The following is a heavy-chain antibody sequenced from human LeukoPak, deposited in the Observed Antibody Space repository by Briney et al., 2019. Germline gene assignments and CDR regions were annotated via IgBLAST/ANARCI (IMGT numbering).Heavy chain of an antibody. J-gene: IGHJ4*02. D-gene: IGHD3-10*01. Sequence: LWASVKVSCKASGYTFTSYCMHWVRQAPGQGLEWMGIINPSGGSTSYAQKFQGRVTMTRDTSTSTVYMELSSLRSEDTAVYYCARAWAFGYYFDYWGQGTLVTVSS. CDR1: GYTFTSYC. V-gene: IGHV1-46*01. CDR2: INPSGGST. CDR3: ARAWAFGYYFDY.